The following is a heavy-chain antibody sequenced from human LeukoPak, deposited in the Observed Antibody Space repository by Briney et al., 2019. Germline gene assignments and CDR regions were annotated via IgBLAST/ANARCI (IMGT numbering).Heavy chain of an antibody. V-gene: IGHV1-18*01. D-gene: IGHD2-15*01. Sequence: ASVKVSCKASGYTFTSYGISWVRQAPGQGLEWMGWINAYNGNTNYAQKLQGRVTMTTDTSTSTAYMELRNLRSDDTAVYYCARGGQQVVVWYFDSWGQGTLVTVSS. CDR3: ARGGQQVVVWYFDS. J-gene: IGHJ4*02. CDR2: INAYNGNT. CDR1: GYTFTSYG.